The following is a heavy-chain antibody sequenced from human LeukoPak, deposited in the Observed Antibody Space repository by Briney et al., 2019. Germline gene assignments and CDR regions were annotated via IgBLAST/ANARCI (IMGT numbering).Heavy chain of an antibody. Sequence: SETLSLTCTVSGYSISSGYYWGWIRQPPGKGLEWIGSIYHSGSTYYNPSLKSRVTISVDTSKNQFSLNLSSVTAADTAVYYCVTSISLAGGGAFDIWGQGTMVTVSS. CDR2: IYHSGST. CDR1: GYSISSGYY. J-gene: IGHJ3*02. CDR3: VTSISLAGGGAFDI. V-gene: IGHV4-38-2*02. D-gene: IGHD6-19*01.